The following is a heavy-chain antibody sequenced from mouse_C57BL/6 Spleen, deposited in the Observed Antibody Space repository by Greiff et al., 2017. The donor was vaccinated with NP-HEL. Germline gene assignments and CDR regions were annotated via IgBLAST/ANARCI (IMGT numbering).Heavy chain of an antibody. CDR2: ISNLAYSI. D-gene: IGHD1-1*01. J-gene: IGHJ4*01. Sequence: EVQVVESGGGLVKPGGSLKLSCAASGFTFSDYGMAWVRQAPRKGLEWVAFISNLAYSIYYADTVTGRFTISRENAKNTLYLEMSSLRSEDTAMDYCERNGATVGRNHIYAMGDRGQAASVTVA. CDR3: ERNGATVGRNHIYAMGD. V-gene: IGHV5-15*01. CDR1: GFTFSDYG.